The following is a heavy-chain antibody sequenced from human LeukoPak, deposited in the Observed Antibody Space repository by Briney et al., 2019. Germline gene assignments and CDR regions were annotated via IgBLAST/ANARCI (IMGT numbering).Heavy chain of an antibody. CDR2: IYSGTT. Sequence: SETLSLTCTVSGVSINSYYGSWIRQPPGKGLEWIGNIYSGTTNYNPSLRSRVTILLDTSKNQFSLRLSSVTVADTAIYYCARGQRWSDHWGQGTLVTVSS. J-gene: IGHJ4*02. CDR3: ARGQRWSDH. CDR1: GVSINSYY. D-gene: IGHD4-23*01. V-gene: IGHV4-59*01.